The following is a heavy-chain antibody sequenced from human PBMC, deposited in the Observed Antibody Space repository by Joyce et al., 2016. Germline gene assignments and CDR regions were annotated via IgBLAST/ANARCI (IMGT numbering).Heavy chain of an antibody. J-gene: IGHJ6*02. V-gene: IGHV3-21*02. Sequence: EVQLVESGGGLVRPGGYLEISCAASGLTFSTSSMGWFRQSPGKGLEWISAISRDSAFIFYAASVRGRFTVSRDNAKNSLYLQMNSLRVEDTAVYFCARGGKAYDYSMDVWGQGTTVTVSS. CDR1: GLTFSTSS. CDR3: ARGGKAYDYSMDV. CDR2: ISRDSAFI.